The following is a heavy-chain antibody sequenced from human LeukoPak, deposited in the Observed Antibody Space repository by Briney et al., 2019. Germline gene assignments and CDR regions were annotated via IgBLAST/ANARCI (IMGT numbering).Heavy chain of an antibody. J-gene: IGHJ4*02. V-gene: IGHV3-23*01. CDR2: IGGNGVTT. D-gene: IGHD2-15*01. CDR1: GFTFNSYA. CDR3: AKGRVVPAALLDY. Sequence: GGSLRLSCAASGFTFNSYAMNWVRQAPGKGLEWVSAIGGNGVTTHSADSVKGRFTISRDNSKNTLFLQMNSLRADDTAVYYCAKGRVVPAALLDYWGQGTLVTVSS.